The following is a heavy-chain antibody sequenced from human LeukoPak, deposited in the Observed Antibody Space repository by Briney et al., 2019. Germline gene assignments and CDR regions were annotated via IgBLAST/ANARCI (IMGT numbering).Heavy chain of an antibody. Sequence: PSETLSLTCTVSGGSISSYYWSWIRQPPGKGLEWIGYIYYSGSTNYNPSLKSRVTISVDTSKNQFSLKLSSVTAAVTAVYYCARRVGATYYFDYWGQGTLVTVSS. J-gene: IGHJ4*02. CDR2: IYYSGST. D-gene: IGHD1-26*01. V-gene: IGHV4-59*08. CDR3: ARRVGATYYFDY. CDR1: GGSISSYY.